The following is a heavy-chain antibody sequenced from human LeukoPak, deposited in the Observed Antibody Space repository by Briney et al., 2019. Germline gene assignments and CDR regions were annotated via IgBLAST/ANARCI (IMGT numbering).Heavy chain of an antibody. D-gene: IGHD4-23*01. V-gene: IGHV4-30-2*01. CDR2: ISHSGDT. CDR3: ARGSNSVAY. Sequence: SQTLSLTCTVSGGSISSGVYYWSWIRQPPGEGLEWVGEISHSGDTNYNPSLKSRVTISVDTSKNQFSLNLSSVTAADTAVYYCARGSNSVAYWGQGTLVTVSS. J-gene: IGHJ4*02. CDR1: GGSISSGVYY.